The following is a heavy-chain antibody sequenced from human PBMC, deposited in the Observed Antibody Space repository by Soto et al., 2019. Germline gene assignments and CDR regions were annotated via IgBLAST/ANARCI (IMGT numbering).Heavy chain of an antibody. D-gene: IGHD3-22*01. CDR3: AIDHTTNYYDSSAYYHY. V-gene: IGHV3-7*05. CDR2: IKQDGSEK. J-gene: IGHJ4*02. Sequence: GESLKISCAASRFTFSSYWMSWVRQAPGKGLEWVANIKQDGSEKYYVDSVKGRFTISRDNAKNSLYLQMNSLRAEDTAVYYCAIDHTTNYYDSSAYYHYWGQGTLVTVSS. CDR1: RFTFSSYW.